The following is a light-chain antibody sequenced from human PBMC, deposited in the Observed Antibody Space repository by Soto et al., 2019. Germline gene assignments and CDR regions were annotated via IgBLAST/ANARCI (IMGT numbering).Light chain of an antibody. Sequence: QSVLTQPPSASGTPGQTVTISCSGRSSNIGSNYVYWYQQLPGTAPRLLMYRADQRPSVVPDRFSGSKSGTSASLAISGLRSEDEADYYCAAWDDTLSGLVFGGGTKLTVL. CDR3: AAWDDTLSGLV. CDR1: SSNIGSNY. J-gene: IGLJ2*01. V-gene: IGLV1-47*01. CDR2: RAD.